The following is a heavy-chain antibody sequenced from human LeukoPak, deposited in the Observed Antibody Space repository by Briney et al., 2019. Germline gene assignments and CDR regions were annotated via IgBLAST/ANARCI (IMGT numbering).Heavy chain of an antibody. J-gene: IGHJ3*02. Sequence: GASVKVSCKVSGYTLTELSMHWVRQAPGKGLEWMGGFDPEDGETIYAQKFQGRVTLTADTSTSTVYLELTNLRSDDAAMYYCARVGGGNGFDIWGQGTTVIVSS. D-gene: IGHD2-8*01. V-gene: IGHV1-24*01. CDR2: FDPEDGET. CDR1: GYTLTELS. CDR3: ARVGGGNGFDI.